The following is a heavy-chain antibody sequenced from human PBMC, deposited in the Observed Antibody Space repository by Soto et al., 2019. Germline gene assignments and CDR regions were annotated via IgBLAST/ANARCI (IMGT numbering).Heavy chain of an antibody. Sequence: QVQLVQSGAEVKKPGSSVKVSCEASGGTFSSYPINWVRQAPGQGLEWMGGIIPFFGTSNYAQKFQGRVTITADDSTSKAYMEVRSLRSEETAVYYCARVGHITNSGMDVWGQGATVTVSS. D-gene: IGHD1-26*01. V-gene: IGHV1-69*01. CDR3: ARVGHITNSGMDV. CDR2: IIPFFGTS. J-gene: IGHJ6*02. CDR1: GGTFSSYP.